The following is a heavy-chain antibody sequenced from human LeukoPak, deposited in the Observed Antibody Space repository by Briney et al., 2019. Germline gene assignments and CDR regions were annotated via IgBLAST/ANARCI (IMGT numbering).Heavy chain of an antibody. CDR2: ISSSSSYI. CDR1: GFTFSSYE. D-gene: IGHD6-19*01. CDR3: ARSSSGWYDY. V-gene: IGHV3-21*01. Sequence: PGGSLRLSCAASGFTFSSYEMNWVRQAPGKGLEWVSSISSSSSYIYYADSVKGRFTISRDNAKNSLYLQMNSLRAEDTAVYYCARSSSGWYDYWGQGTLVTVSS. J-gene: IGHJ4*02.